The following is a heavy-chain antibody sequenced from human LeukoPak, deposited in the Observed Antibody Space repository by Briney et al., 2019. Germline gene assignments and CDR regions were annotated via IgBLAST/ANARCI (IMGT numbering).Heavy chain of an antibody. CDR1: GYTFTNYA. V-gene: IGHV1-2*02. CDR2: INPNSGGT. Sequence: ASVKVSCKASGYTFTNYAISWVRQAPGQGLEWMGWINPNSGGTNYAQKFQGRVTMTRDTSISTAYMELSRLRSDDTAVYYCARGDYYGSGRNWFDPWGQGTLVTVSS. D-gene: IGHD3-10*01. J-gene: IGHJ5*02. CDR3: ARGDYYGSGRNWFDP.